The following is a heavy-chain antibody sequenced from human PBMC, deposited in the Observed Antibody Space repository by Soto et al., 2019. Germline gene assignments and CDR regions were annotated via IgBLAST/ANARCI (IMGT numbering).Heavy chain of an antibody. V-gene: IGHV3-73*02. J-gene: IGHJ6*02. CDR2: IRSKANSYAT. Sequence: EVQLVESGGGLVQPGGSLKLSCAASGFTFSGSAMHWVRQASGKGLEWVGRIRSKANSYATAYAASVKGRFTISRDDSKNTASLKMNSLTTEDTAVYYCTSSALIHSYDYYGMDVWGQGTTVTVSS. CDR3: TSSALIHSYDYYGMDV. D-gene: IGHD5-18*01. CDR1: GFTFSGSA.